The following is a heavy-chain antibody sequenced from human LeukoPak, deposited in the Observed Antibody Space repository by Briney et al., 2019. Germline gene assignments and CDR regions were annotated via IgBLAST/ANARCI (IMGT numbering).Heavy chain of an antibody. CDR3: ARGARGQLVRY. CDR1: GFTFSNHW. Sequence: GGSLRLSCAASGFTFSNHWMHWVRQAPGKGLMWVSRINRDGSRTDYADSVKGRFTISRDDAKNTLYLQVNSLRAEDTAVYYCARGARGQLVRYWGQGTLVTVSS. J-gene: IGHJ4*02. V-gene: IGHV3-74*01. CDR2: INRDGSRT. D-gene: IGHD6-6*01.